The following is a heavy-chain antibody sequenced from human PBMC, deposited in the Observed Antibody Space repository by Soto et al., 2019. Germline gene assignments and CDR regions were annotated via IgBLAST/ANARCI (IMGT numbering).Heavy chain of an antibody. V-gene: IGHV3-30-3*01. CDR2: ISYDGSNK. CDR3: ATFRGYSYGSGGY. Sequence: PGGSLRLSCAASGYTFSSYAMHWVRQAPGKGLEWVAVISYDGSNKYYADSVKGRFTISRDNSKNTLYLQMNSLRAEDTAVYYCATFRGYSYGSGGYWGQGTLVTVSS. CDR1: GYTFSSYA. J-gene: IGHJ4*02. D-gene: IGHD5-18*01.